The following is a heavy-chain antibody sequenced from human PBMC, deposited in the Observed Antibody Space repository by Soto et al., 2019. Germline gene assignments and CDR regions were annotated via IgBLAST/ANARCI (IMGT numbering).Heavy chain of an antibody. CDR2: ISTSTGNT. D-gene: IGHD6-6*01. CDR3: ARGEGMAARHDGYDI. CDR1: GYTFTNYD. J-gene: IGHJ3*02. V-gene: IGHV1-18*04. Sequence: QVRLVQSGTEVKKPGASVQVSCKASGYTFTNYDVPWVRQAPGQGLEWMGWISTSTGNTNYAQKLQGRVTMTTDTSASTDYMELRSLRSDDTAVYYCARGEGMAARHDGYDIWGPGTMVTVAS.